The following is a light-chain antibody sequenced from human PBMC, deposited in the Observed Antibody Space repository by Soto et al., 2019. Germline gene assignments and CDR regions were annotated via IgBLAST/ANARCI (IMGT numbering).Light chain of an antibody. CDR1: SSDVGAYNY. CDR2: EVS. Sequence: QSVLTHPASVSGSPGQSITRSCTGTSSDVGAYNYVSWYQHHPGKAPKLMIHEVSDRPSGVSTRFSGSKSGHTASLTISGLQAEDEADYYCSSYTSSSTYVFGTGTKVTVL. V-gene: IGLV2-14*01. CDR3: SSYTSSSTYV. J-gene: IGLJ1*01.